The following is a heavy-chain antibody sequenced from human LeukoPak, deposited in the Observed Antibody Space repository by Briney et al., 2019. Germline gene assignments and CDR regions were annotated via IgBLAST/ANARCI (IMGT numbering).Heavy chain of an antibody. CDR2: IYSGGST. CDR1: GVTASSKY. Sequence: GGSLRLSCAASGVTASSKYMSWVRQAPGKGLEWGSVIYSGGSTYYADSVKGRFTISRDNSKNTVDLKMNNLRVEDAAVYYCEMRGNTWYDCWGQGTLVTVS. D-gene: IGHD6-13*01. V-gene: IGHV3-53*01. CDR3: EMRGNTWYDC. J-gene: IGHJ4*02.